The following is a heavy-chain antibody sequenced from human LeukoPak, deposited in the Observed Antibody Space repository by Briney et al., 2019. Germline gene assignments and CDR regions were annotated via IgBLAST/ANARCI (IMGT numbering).Heavy chain of an antibody. J-gene: IGHJ4*02. V-gene: IGHV1-24*01. Sequence: ASVKVSCKVSGYTLTELSMHWVRQAPGKGLEWMGGFDPEDGETIYAQKFQGRVTMTEDTSTDTAYMELSSLRSGDTAVYYCATGRPRRYSGYDSHFDYWGQGTLVTVSS. D-gene: IGHD5-12*01. CDR3: ATGRPRRYSGYDSHFDY. CDR2: FDPEDGET. CDR1: GYTLTELS.